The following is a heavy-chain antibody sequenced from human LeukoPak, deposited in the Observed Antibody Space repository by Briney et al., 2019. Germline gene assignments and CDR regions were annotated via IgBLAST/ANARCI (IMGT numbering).Heavy chain of an antibody. CDR3: ARDGSSNGYYYYYMDV. Sequence: ASVKVSCKASGYTFTGYYMHWVRQAPGQGLEWMGWINPNSGGTNYAQKFQGRVTMTRDTSISTAYMELSRLRSDDTAVYYCARDGSSNGYYYYYMDVWGKGTTVTVSS. J-gene: IGHJ6*03. CDR2: INPNSGGT. CDR1: GYTFTGYY. V-gene: IGHV1-2*02. D-gene: IGHD4-11*01.